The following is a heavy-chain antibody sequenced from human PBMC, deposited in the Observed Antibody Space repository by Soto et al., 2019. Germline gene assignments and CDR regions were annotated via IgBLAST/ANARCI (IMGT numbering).Heavy chain of an antibody. J-gene: IGHJ6*02. CDR1: VFTFSSYG. CDR2: ISYDGSNK. Sequence: SGGSLRLSCAASVFTFSSYGMHWVRQAPGKGLEWVAVISYDGSNKYYADSVKGRFTISRDNSKNTLYLQMNSLRAEDTAVYYCAKDVYGSGSYLYYYYGMDVWGQGTTVTVSS. V-gene: IGHV3-30*18. CDR3: AKDVYGSGSYLYYYYGMDV. D-gene: IGHD3-10*01.